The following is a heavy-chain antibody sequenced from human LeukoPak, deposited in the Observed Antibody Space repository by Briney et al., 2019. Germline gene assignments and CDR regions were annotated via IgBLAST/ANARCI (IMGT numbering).Heavy chain of an antibody. CDR2: ISAYNGNT. D-gene: IGHD2-2*01. Sequence: ASVKVSCKASGYTFTSYGISWVRQAPGQGLEWMGWISAYNGNTNHAQKLQGRVTMTTDTSTSTAYMELRSLRSEDTAVYYCASGCTLGYCSSTSCQCHNWFDPWGQGTLVTVSS. CDR1: GYTFTSYG. CDR3: ASGCTLGYCSSTSCQCHNWFDP. J-gene: IGHJ5*02. V-gene: IGHV1-18*01.